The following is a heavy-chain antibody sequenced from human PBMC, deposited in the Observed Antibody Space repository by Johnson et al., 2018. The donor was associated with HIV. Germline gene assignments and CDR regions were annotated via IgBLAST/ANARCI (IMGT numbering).Heavy chain of an antibody. J-gene: IGHJ3*02. CDR3: ARGTPWDAFDI. Sequence: QMQLVESGGGVVQPGRSLRLSCAASGFTFSSYGMHWVRQAPGKGLEWVAVIWYDGSNKYYADSVKGRFTISRDNSKNTLYLQMNSLRAEDTAVYYCARGTPWDAFDIWGQGTMVTVSS. CDR1: GFTFSSYG. CDR2: IWYDGSNK. V-gene: IGHV3-33*01.